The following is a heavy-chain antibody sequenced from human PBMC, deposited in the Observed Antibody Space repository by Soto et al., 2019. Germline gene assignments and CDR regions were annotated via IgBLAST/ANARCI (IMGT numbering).Heavy chain of an antibody. CDR1: GFTFSSYW. Sequence: GGSLRLSCAASGFTFSSYWMSWVRQAPGKGLEWVANIKQDGSEKYYVDSVKGRFTISRDNAKNSLYLQMNSLRAEDTAMYYCARLSGIRAFDIWGQGTMVTVSS. J-gene: IGHJ3*02. V-gene: IGHV3-7*01. CDR2: IKQDGSEK. D-gene: IGHD3-10*01. CDR3: ARLSGIRAFDI.